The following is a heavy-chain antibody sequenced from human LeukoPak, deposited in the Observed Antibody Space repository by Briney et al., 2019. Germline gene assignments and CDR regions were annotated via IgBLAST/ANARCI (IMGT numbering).Heavy chain of an antibody. CDR3: ARGGASIAARPGPWGDY. D-gene: IGHD6-6*01. V-gene: IGHV3-21*01. CDR1: GFTFSSYS. J-gene: IGHJ4*02. Sequence: PGGSLRLSCAASGFTFSSYSMNWVRQAPGKGLEWVSSISSSSSYIYYADSVKGRFTISRDNAKNSLYLQMNSLRAEDTAVYYCARGGASIAARPGPWGDYWGQGTLVTVSS. CDR2: ISSSSSYI.